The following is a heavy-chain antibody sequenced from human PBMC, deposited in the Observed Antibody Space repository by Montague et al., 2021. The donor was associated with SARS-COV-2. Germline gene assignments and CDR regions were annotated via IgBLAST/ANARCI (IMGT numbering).Heavy chain of an antibody. CDR1: GFTFTSYG. CDR2: ITVSGAGT. D-gene: IGHD1-26*01. Sequence: SLRLSCAASGFTFTSYGMAWVRQAPGKGLEWVSVITVSGAGTYYAGSVEGRFTISRDHSRNTLFLQMNSLRAEDTAVYYCAKRGSYFFDCWGQGTLVTVSS. V-gene: IGHV3-23*01. J-gene: IGHJ4*02. CDR3: AKRGSYFFDC.